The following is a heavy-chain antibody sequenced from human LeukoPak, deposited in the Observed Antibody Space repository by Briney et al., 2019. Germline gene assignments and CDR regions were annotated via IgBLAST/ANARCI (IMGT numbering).Heavy chain of an antibody. CDR1: GFTVSSNY. D-gene: IGHD3-10*01. CDR2: ISYDGSNK. Sequence: PGGSLRLSCAASGFTVSSNYMSWVRQAPGKGLEWVAVISYDGSNKYYADSVKGRFTISRDNSKNTLYLQMNSLRAEDTAVYYCARDFMRDGIPYGSGSFRNPEYYYYGMDVWGQGTTVTVSS. J-gene: IGHJ6*02. V-gene: IGHV3-30-3*01. CDR3: ARDFMRDGIPYGSGSFRNPEYYYYGMDV.